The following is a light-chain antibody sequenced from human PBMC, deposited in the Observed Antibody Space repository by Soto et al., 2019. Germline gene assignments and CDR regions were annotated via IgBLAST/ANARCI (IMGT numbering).Light chain of an antibody. CDR3: QQYGSSPRT. CDR1: QRVSSSY. CDR2: GAS. Sequence: EIVLTQSPGTLSLSPGERATLSCRASQRVSSSYLAWYQQKPGQAPRLLIYGASTRATSIPDRFSGSGSGTDFTLTISRLEAEESAVYCCQQYGSSPRTFGQGTKGEIK. J-gene: IGKJ1*01. V-gene: IGKV3-20*01.